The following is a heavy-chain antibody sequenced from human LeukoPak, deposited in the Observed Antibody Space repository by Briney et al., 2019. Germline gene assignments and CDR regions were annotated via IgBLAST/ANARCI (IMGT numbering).Heavy chain of an antibody. CDR2: IYTSGST. Sequence: SETLSLTCTVSGGSISSYYWSWIRQPAGKGLEWIGRIYTSGSTNYNPSLKSRATISVDTSKNQFSLKLSSVTAADTAVYYCARDGRISPYYGMEVWGQGTTVTVSS. V-gene: IGHV4-4*07. CDR3: ARDGRISPYYGMEV. CDR1: GGSISSYY. J-gene: IGHJ6*02. D-gene: IGHD1-26*01.